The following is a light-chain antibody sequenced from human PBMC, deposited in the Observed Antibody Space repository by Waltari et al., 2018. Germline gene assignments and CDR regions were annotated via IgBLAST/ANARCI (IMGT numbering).Light chain of an antibody. CDR3: CSYSTGGSWM. V-gene: IGLV2-23*02. J-gene: IGLJ3*02. CDR1: SNNVGDYNL. Sequence: QSALTQPVSVSGSPGQSVTISCTGTSNNVGDYNLVSWFQHHPDQTPNLLIFYVPKRPPWVSNVFPGSKSGNPASLTISGFQTEDEADYYCCSYSTGGSWMFGGGTKLTVL. CDR2: YVP.